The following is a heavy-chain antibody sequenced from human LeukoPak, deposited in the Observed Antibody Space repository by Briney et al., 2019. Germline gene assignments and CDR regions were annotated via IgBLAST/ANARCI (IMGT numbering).Heavy chain of an antibody. Sequence: PGRSLRLSCATSGFTFNRFGMHWVRQAPGKGLEWVAVIWYDGSNKDYADSVKGRFTISRDNSKNTLYLQMSGLRAEDTAVYYCATSAHIEVGTAPPLDYWGQGTLVTVTS. V-gene: IGHV3-33*01. J-gene: IGHJ4*02. CDR3: ATSAHIEVGTAPPLDY. CDR1: GFTFNRFG. D-gene: IGHD2-21*02. CDR2: IWYDGSNK.